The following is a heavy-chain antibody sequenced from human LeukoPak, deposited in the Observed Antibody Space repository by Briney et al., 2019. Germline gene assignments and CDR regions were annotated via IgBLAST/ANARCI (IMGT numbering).Heavy chain of an antibody. CDR1: GGSISSGGYY. CDR2: IYYSGRT. CDR3: ARAGYSYGYPLAY. J-gene: IGHJ4*02. D-gene: IGHD5-18*01. Sequence: SETLSLTCTVSGGSISSGGYYWSWIRQHPGKGLEWIGYIYYSGRTYYNPSLKSRVTISVDTSKNQFSLKLSSVTAADTAVYYCARAGYSYGYPLAYWGQGTLVTVSS. V-gene: IGHV4-31*03.